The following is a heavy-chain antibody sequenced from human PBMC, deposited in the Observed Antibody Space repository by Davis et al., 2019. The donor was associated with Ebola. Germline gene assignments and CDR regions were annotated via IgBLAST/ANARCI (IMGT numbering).Heavy chain of an antibody. J-gene: IGHJ6*02. CDR3: ARDAGTWETPKQLVRGQYYYYGMDV. D-gene: IGHD6-13*01. CDR1: GFTFDDYA. CDR2: ISWNSGSI. Sequence: GGSLRLSCAASGFTFDDYAMHWVRQAPGKGLEWVSGISWNSGSIGYADSVKGRFTISRDNAKNSLYLQMNSLRAEDTAVYYCARDAGTWETPKQLVRGQYYYYGMDVWGQGTTVTVSS. V-gene: IGHV3-9*01.